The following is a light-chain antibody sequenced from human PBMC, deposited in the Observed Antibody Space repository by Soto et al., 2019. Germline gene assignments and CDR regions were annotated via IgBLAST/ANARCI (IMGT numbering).Light chain of an antibody. J-gene: IGKJ1*01. V-gene: IGKV3-11*01. Sequence: EMVLTQSPATLSLSPGERATLSCRASQSVSSYLAWYQQKPGQDPRLLIYDASNRATGIPARVSGSGSGTDVTLTISSLEPEDFAVYYCQQRSNWPPWTFGQGTKVEIK. CDR1: QSVSSY. CDR2: DAS. CDR3: QQRSNWPPWT.